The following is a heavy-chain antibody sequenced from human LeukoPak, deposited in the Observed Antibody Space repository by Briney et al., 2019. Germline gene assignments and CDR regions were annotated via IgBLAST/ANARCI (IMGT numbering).Heavy chain of an antibody. Sequence: GGSLRLSCTASGFNLNTYAIHWVRQAPGKGLEWVAVISSDGRKTFYADSVKGRFTISRGNSKNTLFLQMDSLRAEDTAVYYCAREVRVLSRYYDFHFWGQGTLVTVSS. CDR2: ISSDGRKT. V-gene: IGHV3-30*04. D-gene: IGHD3-16*02. CDR1: GFNLNTYA. J-gene: IGHJ4*02. CDR3: AREVRVLSRYYDFHF.